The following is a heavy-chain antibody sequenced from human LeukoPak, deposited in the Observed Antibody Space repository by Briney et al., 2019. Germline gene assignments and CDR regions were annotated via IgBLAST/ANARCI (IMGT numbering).Heavy chain of an antibody. V-gene: IGHV3-15*01. J-gene: IGHJ3*02. Sequence: PGGSLRLSCAASGFTFSSYAMHWVRQAPGKGLEWVGSIKSKEDGETTDYAAPVKGRFSISRDDSRDTLYLQMNSLRTEDTAVYYCVTDDYGDFHQEDGFDMWGQGTMVTVSS. CDR3: VTDDYGDFHQEDGFDM. CDR1: GFTFSSYA. D-gene: IGHD4-17*01. CDR2: IKSKEDGETT.